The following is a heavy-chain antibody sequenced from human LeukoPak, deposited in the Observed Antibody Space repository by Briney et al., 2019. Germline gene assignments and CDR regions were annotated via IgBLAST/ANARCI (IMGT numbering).Heavy chain of an antibody. CDR1: GFTFSSYA. Sequence: GGPLRLSCAASGFTFSSYAMSWVRQAPGKGLEWVSAISGSGGSTYYADSVKGRFTISRDNSKNTLYLQMNSLRAEDTAVYYCAKLVPTYYYDSSGYQDYWGQGTLVTVSS. CDR3: AKLVPTYYYDSSGYQDY. V-gene: IGHV3-23*01. J-gene: IGHJ4*02. D-gene: IGHD3-22*01. CDR2: ISGSGGST.